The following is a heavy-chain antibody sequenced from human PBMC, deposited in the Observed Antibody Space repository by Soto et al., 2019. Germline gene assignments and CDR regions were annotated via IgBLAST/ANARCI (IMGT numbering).Heavy chain of an antibody. J-gene: IGHJ2*01. D-gene: IGHD3-9*01. CDR3: AKGTYYDILTGYFGGGGWYFDL. Sequence: EVQLLESGGGLVQPGGSLRLSCAASGFTFSSYAMSWVRRAPGKGLEWVSAISGSGGSTYYADSVKGRFTISRDNSKNTLYLQMNSLRAEDTAVYYCAKGTYYDILTGYFGGGGWYFDLWGRGTLVTVSS. V-gene: IGHV3-23*01. CDR1: GFTFSSYA. CDR2: ISGSGGST.